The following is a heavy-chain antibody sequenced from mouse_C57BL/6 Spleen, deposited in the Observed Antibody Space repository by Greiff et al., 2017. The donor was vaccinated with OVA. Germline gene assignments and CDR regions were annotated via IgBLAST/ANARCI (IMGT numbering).Heavy chain of an antibody. V-gene: IGHV1-62-2*01. CDR1: GYTFTEYT. D-gene: IGHD2-5*01. Sequence: VQLQQSGAELVKPGASVKLSCKASGYTFTEYTIHWVKQRSGQGLEWIGWFYPGSGSIKYNEKFKDKATLTADKSSSTVYMELSRLTYEDSAVYFCARHEGNYSNYGYYAMDYWGQGTSGTVSS. CDR3: ARHEGNYSNYGYYAMDY. CDR2: FYPGSGSI. J-gene: IGHJ4*01.